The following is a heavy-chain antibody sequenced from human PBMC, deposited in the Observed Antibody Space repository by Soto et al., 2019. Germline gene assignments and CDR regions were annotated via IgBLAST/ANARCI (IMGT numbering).Heavy chain of an antibody. V-gene: IGHV1-69*13. CDR1: GVTFSSYA. CDR3: ARRGYCISTSCYGRDYYYGMDV. D-gene: IGHD2-2*01. CDR2: IIPIFGTA. Sequence: SVKLSCKASGVTFSSYAISWVRQYPGQGLEWMGGIIPIFGTANYAQKFQGRVTITADESTSTAYMELSSLRSEDTAVYYCARRGYCISTSCYGRDYYYGMDVWGQGTTVTVSS. J-gene: IGHJ6*02.